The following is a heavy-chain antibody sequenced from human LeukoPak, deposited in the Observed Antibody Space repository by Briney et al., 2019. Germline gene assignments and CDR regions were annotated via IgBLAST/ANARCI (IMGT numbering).Heavy chain of an antibody. CDR1: GYTFTSYG. J-gene: IGHJ6*03. D-gene: IGHD5-24*01. Sequence: ASVKVSCKASGYTFTSYGISWVRQAPGQGLEWMGGIIPIFGTANYAQKFQGRVTITTDESTSTAYMELSSLRSEDTAVYYCARVGGRGWLQFGSEYYYYMDVWGKGTTVTVSS. CDR3: ARVGGRGWLQFGSEYYYYMDV. V-gene: IGHV1-69*05. CDR2: IIPIFGTA.